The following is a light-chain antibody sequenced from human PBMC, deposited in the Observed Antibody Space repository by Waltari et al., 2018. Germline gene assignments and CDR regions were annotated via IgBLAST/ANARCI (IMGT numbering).Light chain of an antibody. CDR3: SAWDISMRPHV. J-gene: IGLJ3*02. CDR1: TNNVRNQG. V-gene: IGLV10-54*04. Sequence: QAGLTQLPSVSKGLRQTATLTCTGNTNNVRNQGAAWLEQRQGHPPKRPSYRNSKRPSGISGGFSASRSGNPASLTIVGLEPEDLTDYYCSAWDISMRPHVFGGGTKSTV. CDR2: RNS.